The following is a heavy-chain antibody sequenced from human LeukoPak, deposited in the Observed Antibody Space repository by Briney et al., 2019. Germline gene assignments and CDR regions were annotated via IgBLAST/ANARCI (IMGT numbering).Heavy chain of an antibody. CDR3: ARASDSSGYPPDY. Sequence: SQTLSLTCTVSGGSISSGDYYWSWIRQHPGKGLEWIGYIYYSGSTYYNPSLKSRVTISVDTSKNQFSLKLSSVTAADTAVYYCARASDSSGYPPDYWGQGTLVTVSS. J-gene: IGHJ4*02. D-gene: IGHD3-22*01. CDR1: GGSISSGDYY. CDR2: IYYSGST. V-gene: IGHV4-31*03.